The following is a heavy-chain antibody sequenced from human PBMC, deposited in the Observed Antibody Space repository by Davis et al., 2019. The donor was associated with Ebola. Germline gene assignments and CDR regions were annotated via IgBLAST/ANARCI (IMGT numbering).Heavy chain of an antibody. CDR1: GFTSGNYV. Sequence: PGGSLRLSCAASGFTSGNYVMYWVRQAPGQGQERLSYIGSGSDHITYADSVKGRFTISRDNAKNSLYLQINSLRAEDTAVYYCARDHGGSYLTIEGAFDIWGQGTMVTVSS. CDR3: ARDHGGSYLTIEGAFDI. J-gene: IGHJ3*02. D-gene: IGHD1-26*01. CDR2: IGSGSDHI. V-gene: IGHV3-48*01.